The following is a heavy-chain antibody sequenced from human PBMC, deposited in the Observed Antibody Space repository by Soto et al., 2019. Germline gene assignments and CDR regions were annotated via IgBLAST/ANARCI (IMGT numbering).Heavy chain of an antibody. CDR3: AKDRRDYDFWSGYSIPAFDY. D-gene: IGHD3-3*01. Sequence: GGSLRLSCAASGFTFSSYGMHWVRQAPGKGLEWVAVISYDGSNKYYADSVKGRFTISRDNSKNTLYLQMNSLRAEDTAVYYCAKDRRDYDFWSGYSIPAFDYWGQGTLVTVSS. CDR2: ISYDGSNK. J-gene: IGHJ4*02. V-gene: IGHV3-30*18. CDR1: GFTFSSYG.